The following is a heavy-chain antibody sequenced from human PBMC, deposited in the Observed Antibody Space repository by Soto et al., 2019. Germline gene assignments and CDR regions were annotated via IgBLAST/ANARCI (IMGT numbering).Heavy chain of an antibody. D-gene: IGHD3-10*01. CDR1: GGSISSGDYY. J-gene: IGHJ3*02. CDR2: IYYSGST. CDR3: ARAGLLWFGVYACDI. V-gene: IGHV4-30-4*01. Sequence: QVQLQESGPGLVKPSQTLSLTCTVSGGSISSGDYYWSWIRQPPGKGLGWIGYIYYSGSTYYNPSLQSRVTISVDPSRNQFSLWLSSVPAADSALYYCARAGLLWFGVYACDILGQATMVTVSS.